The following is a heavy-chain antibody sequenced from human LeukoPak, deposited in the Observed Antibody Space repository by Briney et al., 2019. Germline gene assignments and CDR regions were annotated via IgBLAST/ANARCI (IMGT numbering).Heavy chain of an antibody. CDR2: ISYDGSNK. J-gene: IGHJ4*02. CDR3: ARGYYYDSSGYFDY. V-gene: IGHV3-30-3*01. D-gene: IGHD3-22*01. CDR1: GFTFSSYA. Sequence: TGGSLRLSCAASGFTFSSYAMHWVRQAPGKGLEWVAVISYDGSNKYYADSVKGRFTISRDNSKNTLYLQMNSLRAEDTAAYYCARGYYYDSSGYFDYWGQGTLVTVSS.